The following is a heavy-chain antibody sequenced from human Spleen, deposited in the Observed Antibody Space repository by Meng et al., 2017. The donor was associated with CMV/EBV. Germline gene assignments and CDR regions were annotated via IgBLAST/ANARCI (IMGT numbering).Heavy chain of an antibody. Sequence: GQVLEVWVGLVQPWGSLELSCAASCFTICHYAMGWVRQAPGKGLEWVSGISATGGTTYYADSVKGRFTISRDNSKNTLYLQMKSLRADDTAVYYCAKDRQQLVPNWFDPWGQGTLVTASS. V-gene: IGHV3-23*01. CDR3: AKDRQQLVPNWFDP. J-gene: IGHJ5*02. CDR2: ISATGGTT. CDR1: CFTICHYA. D-gene: IGHD6-13*01.